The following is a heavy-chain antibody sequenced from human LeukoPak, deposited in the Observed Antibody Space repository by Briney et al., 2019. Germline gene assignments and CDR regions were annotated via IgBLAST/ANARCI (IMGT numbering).Heavy chain of an antibody. J-gene: IGHJ4*02. D-gene: IGHD3-16*01. Sequence: PGGSLRLSYAASGFTVSSNYMSWVRQAPGKGLEWVSVIYSGGSTYYADSVKGRFTISRDNSKNTLYLQMNSLRVEDTAVYYCARVGDYVCKDWGQGTLVTVSS. V-gene: IGHV3-53*01. CDR2: IYSGGST. CDR3: ARVGDYVCKD. CDR1: GFTVSSNY.